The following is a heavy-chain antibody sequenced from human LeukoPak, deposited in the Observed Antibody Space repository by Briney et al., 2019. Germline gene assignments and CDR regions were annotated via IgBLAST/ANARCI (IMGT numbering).Heavy chain of an antibody. J-gene: IGHJ4*02. CDR2: INYSGRT. V-gene: IGHV4-59*11. D-gene: IGHD3-3*01. Sequence: PSETLSLTCTVSGGSIGSHYWSWIRQPPGKGLEWIGYINYSGRTNYNPSLKSRVTISVDTSKNQFSLKLSSVTAADTAVYYCASRSSIWSGYQDTLYYFDSWGQGTLVTVSS. CDR1: GGSIGSHY. CDR3: ASRSSIWSGYQDTLYYFDS.